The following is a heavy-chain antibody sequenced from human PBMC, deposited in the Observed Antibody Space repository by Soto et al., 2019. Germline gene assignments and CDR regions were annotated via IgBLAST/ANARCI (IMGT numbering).Heavy chain of an antibody. Sequence: EVQLVESGGGLVQPGGSLRLSCAASGFTFSDHYMDWVRQAPGKGLEWVGRTRNKANSYTTEYAASVKGRFTISRDDSKNSLYLQMNSLKTGDTAVYYCARGGGYSGYDWGGYYYYGMDVWGQGTTVTVSS. CDR1: GFTFSDHY. V-gene: IGHV3-72*01. CDR2: TRNKANSYTT. J-gene: IGHJ6*02. CDR3: ARGGGYSGYDWGGYYYYGMDV. D-gene: IGHD5-12*01.